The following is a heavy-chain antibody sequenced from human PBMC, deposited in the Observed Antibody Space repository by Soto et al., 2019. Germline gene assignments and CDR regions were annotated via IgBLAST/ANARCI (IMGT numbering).Heavy chain of an antibody. D-gene: IGHD2-21*02. J-gene: IGHJ3*01. CDR3: ARWGDTAGISLPASDV. CDR2: IHFSGGS. CDR1: GVSITSYY. Sequence: SETLSLTCTVSGVSITSYYWNWIQQIPAKGLKRIGFIHFSGGSKFNPSLKSRLPMSVDTSKNQSSLRLNFLSAADTVIYYCARWGDTAGISLPASDVLGQGAMVTVSS. V-gene: IGHV4-4*09.